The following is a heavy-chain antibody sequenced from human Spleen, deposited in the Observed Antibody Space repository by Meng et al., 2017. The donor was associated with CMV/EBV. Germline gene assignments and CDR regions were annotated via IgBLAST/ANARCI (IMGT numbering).Heavy chain of an antibody. D-gene: IGHD2-21*01. J-gene: IGHJ4*02. CDR1: GFTLSSCA. CDR2: IYSDGRK. V-gene: IGHV3-23*03. Sequence: GESLKISCAASGFTLSSCAMSWVRQAPGKGLEWVSVIYSDGRKYYADSVKGRFTISRDNAKSSLYLQMNSLRVEDTAVYHCAKDVGGDWHFDYWGQGTLVTVSS. CDR3: AKDVGGDWHFDY.